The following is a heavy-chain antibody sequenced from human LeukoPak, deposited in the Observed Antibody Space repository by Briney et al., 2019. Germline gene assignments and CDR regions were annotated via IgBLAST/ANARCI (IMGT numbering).Heavy chain of an antibody. D-gene: IGHD6-13*01. CDR3: ARDEAWGSSWYGY. V-gene: IGHV4-59*12. CDR1: GASISNYY. Sequence: PSETLSLTCTVSGASISNYYWTWIRQPPGKGLEWIGSIYHSGSTNSGSTNYNPSLKSRVTISVDTSKNQFSLKLSSVTAADTAVYYCARDEAWGSSWYGYWGQGTLVTVSS. J-gene: IGHJ4*02. CDR2: IYHSGSTNSGST.